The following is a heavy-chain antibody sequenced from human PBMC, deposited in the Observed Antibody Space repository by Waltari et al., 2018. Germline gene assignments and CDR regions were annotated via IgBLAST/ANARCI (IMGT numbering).Heavy chain of an antibody. CDR1: GFTVGNNF. J-gene: IGHJ4*02. V-gene: IGHV3-53*01. Sequence: EVQLVESGGDLIQPGGSLRLSCAASGFTVGNNFMGWVRKAPGKGLELVSVSFSGGSTNYIDAVRGRFTSSRDSSKNTLYLQMNSLRAEDTAVYYCAKVDNVGLNNYWGQGTLVTVSS. CDR3: AKVDNVGLNNY. CDR2: SFSGGST. D-gene: IGHD1-1*01.